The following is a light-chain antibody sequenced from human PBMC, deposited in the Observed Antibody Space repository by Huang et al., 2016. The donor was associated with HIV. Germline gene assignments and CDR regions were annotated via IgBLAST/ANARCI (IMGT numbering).Light chain of an antibody. CDR1: QSFTSDY. CDR2: GAS. CDR3: HQSHTSPFT. V-gene: IGKV3-20*01. J-gene: IGKJ3*01. Sequence: EIVLTQSPGTLSLSPGERATLSCRASQSFTSDYLAWYQQKPGQAPRLLSYGASTRATGIPDRFSGSGSGTDFTLTISRLEPEDFAVYYCHQSHTSPFTFGPGTKVDI.